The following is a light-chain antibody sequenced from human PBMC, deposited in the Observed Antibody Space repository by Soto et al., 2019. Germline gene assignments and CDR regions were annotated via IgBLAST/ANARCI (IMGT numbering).Light chain of an antibody. J-gene: IGKJ1*01. CDR3: QHYNSYLET. CDR1: QSVSRRY. V-gene: IGKV3-20*01. CDR2: DVS. Sequence: IVLTQSPDTLSLSPGQRATLSCRASQSVSRRYLAWYQQKPGQAPILLIYDVSERASDIPDRFSGSGCGTDFTLTISSLQPDDFATYYCQHYNSYLETFGQGTKVEI.